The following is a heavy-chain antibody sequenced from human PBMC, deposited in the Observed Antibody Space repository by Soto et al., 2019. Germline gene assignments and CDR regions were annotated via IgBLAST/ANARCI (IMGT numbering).Heavy chain of an antibody. V-gene: IGHV3-9*01. CDR2: ISWNSGNI. Sequence: EVHLVESGGGLVQPGRSLRLSCAASGFTFDDYAMHWVRQVPGKGLEWVSSISWNSGNIVYADSVKGRFTISRDSANNSLYLQMNSMKAEDTALYYCAKGAVTSIFAYFDYLGQGTLVTVSS. J-gene: IGHJ4*02. CDR3: AKGAVTSIFAYFDY. D-gene: IGHD3-3*01. CDR1: GFTFDDYA.